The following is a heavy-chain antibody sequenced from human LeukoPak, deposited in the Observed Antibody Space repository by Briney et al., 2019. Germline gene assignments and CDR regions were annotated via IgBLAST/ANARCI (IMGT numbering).Heavy chain of an antibody. D-gene: IGHD3-3*01. CDR1: GGTFSSYA. V-gene: IGHV1-69*05. J-gene: IGHJ5*02. CDR2: IIPIFGTA. CDR3: ARGGITIFGVAPTNWFDP. Sequence: GASVKVSCKASGGTFSSYAISWVRQAPGQGLEWMGGIIPIFGTANYAQKFQGRVTMTRNTSISTAYMELSSLRSEDTAVYYCARGGITIFGVAPTNWFDPWGQGTLVTVSS.